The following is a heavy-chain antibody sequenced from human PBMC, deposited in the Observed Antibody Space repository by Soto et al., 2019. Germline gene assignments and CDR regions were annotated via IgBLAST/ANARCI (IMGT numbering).Heavy chain of an antibody. CDR3: ARVPFSSLGVADPPVGWFDP. V-gene: IGHV4-30-4*01. CDR2: TFYTGST. CDR1: GGFVNSVNNY. Sequence: QVHLQESGPGLVKPSQTLSLTCTVSGGFVNSVNNYWSWIRQPPGKGLEWLGYTFYTGSTYYNPSLRSRITISIDTTKNRFSRKLTSVTAADTAVYYCARVPFSSLGVADPPVGWFDPWGQGTLVTVSS. J-gene: IGHJ5*02. D-gene: IGHD3-3*01.